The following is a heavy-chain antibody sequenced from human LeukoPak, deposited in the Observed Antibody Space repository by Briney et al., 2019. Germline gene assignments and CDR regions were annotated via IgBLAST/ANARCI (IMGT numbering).Heavy chain of an antibody. CDR2: VNPNSGDT. CDR1: GYTFTGYY. Sequence: ASVKVSCKASGYTFTGYYMHWVRQAPGQGLEWMGWVNPNSGDTNFAQNFQGRVTMTSDTSITTAYMELSRLTSDDTAVYYCARYLSPRSFDFWGQGTLVTVSS. V-gene: IGHV1-2*02. J-gene: IGHJ4*02. D-gene: IGHD2/OR15-2a*01. CDR3: ARYLSPRSFDF.